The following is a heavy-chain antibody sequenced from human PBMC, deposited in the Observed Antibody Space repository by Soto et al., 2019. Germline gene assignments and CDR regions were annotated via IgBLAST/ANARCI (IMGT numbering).Heavy chain of an antibody. D-gene: IGHD6-6*01. CDR2: IIPIFGTA. Sequence: QVQLVQSGAEVKKPGSSVKVSCKASGGTFSSYAISWVRQAPGQGLEWMGGIIPIFGTANYAQKFQGRVTITADESTSTAYMELSSLRSEDTAVYYCARDGKEIAARPDVYYYYYYGMDVWRQGTTVTVSS. J-gene: IGHJ6*02. CDR3: ARDGKEIAARPDVYYYYYYGMDV. CDR1: GGTFSSYA. V-gene: IGHV1-69*01.